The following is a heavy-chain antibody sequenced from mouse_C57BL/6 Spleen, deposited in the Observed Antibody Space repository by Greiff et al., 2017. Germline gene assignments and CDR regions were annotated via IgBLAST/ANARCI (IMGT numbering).Heavy chain of an antibody. V-gene: IGHV1-82*01. CDR3: ASQLGLDY. Sequence: QVQLKESGPELVKPGASVKISCKASGYAFSSSWMNWVKQRPGKGLEWIGRIYPGDGDTNYNGKFKGKATLTADKSSSTAYMQLSSLTSEDSAVYFCASQLGLDYWGQGTTLTVSS. CDR2: IYPGDGDT. CDR1: GYAFSSSW. D-gene: IGHD4-1*02. J-gene: IGHJ2*01.